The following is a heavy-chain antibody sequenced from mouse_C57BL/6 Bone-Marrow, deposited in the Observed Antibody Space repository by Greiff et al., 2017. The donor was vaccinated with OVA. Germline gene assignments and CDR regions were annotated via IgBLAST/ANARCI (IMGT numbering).Heavy chain of an antibody. CDR2: IRNKANGYTT. CDR3: ARYSGYDWYVDV. D-gene: IGHD2-2*01. Sequence: EVKLMESGGGLVQPGGSLSLSCAASGFTFTDYYMSWVRQPPGKALEWLGFIRNKANGYTTEYSASVKGRFTISRDNSQSILYLQMNALRAEDSATDYCARYSGYDWYVDVWGTGTTVTVSS. CDR1: GFTFTDYY. J-gene: IGHJ1*03. V-gene: IGHV7-3*01.